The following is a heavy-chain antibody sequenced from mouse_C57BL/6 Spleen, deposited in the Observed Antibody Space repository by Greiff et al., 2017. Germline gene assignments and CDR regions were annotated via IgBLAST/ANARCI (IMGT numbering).Heavy chain of an antibody. CDR3: ARDRATKVSTGGGGD. V-gene: IGHV1-64*01. Sequence: QVKLQQSGAGLVQPGASVKLSCKASEYAFPSYCMPWVQQSPGKGLEWIGMIHPNSGSTNYHEKFKSKAILTVDNSSDTAYMQLSSLTSEDTAVYYCARDRATKVSTGGGGDWGQGTTLTVSS. J-gene: IGHJ2*01. CDR2: IHPNSGST. CDR1: EYAFPSYC. D-gene: IGHD2-1*01.